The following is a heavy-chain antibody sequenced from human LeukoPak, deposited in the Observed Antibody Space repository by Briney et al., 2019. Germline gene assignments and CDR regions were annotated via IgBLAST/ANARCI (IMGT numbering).Heavy chain of an antibody. CDR2: IYSGGGT. CDR3: ARAGHSSGWYTASDS. V-gene: IGHV3-53*01. D-gene: IGHD6-19*01. J-gene: IGHJ4*02. Sequence: PGGSLRLSCAASGFIVISDYMSWVRQAPGKGLEWVSVIYSGGGTYYTDSVRGRFTISRDNSKNTLYLQMNSLRVDDTAMYYCARAGHSSGWYTASDSWGQGTLVTVSS. CDR1: GFIVISDY.